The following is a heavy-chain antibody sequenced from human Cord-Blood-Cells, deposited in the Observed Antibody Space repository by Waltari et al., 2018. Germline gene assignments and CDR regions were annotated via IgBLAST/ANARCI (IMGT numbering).Heavy chain of an antibody. V-gene: IGHV3-53*01. CDR1: GFSVSSNY. D-gene: IGHD6-19*01. J-gene: IGHJ2*01. CDR2: IYSGGST. Sequence: EVQLVESGGGLIQPGGSLRLSCAASGFSVSSNYMSWVRQAPGKGLGWVSVIYSGGSTYYADSVKGRFTISRDNSQNTLYLQMNSLRTEDTAVYYCARGQQWLVEGWYVDLWGRGTLVTVSS. CDR3: ARGQQWLVEGWYVDL.